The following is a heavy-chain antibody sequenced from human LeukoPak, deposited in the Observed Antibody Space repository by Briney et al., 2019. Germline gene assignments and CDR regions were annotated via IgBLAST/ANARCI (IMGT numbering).Heavy chain of an antibody. Sequence: ASVKVSCKASGYTFIDYYMHWVRQAPGQGLEWMGWINPKSGGTNYAQKFQGRVTMTRDTSINSVSMELSRLRSDDTAVYYRGRDRITEEGGHFDYWGQGTLVTVSS. J-gene: IGHJ4*02. D-gene: IGHD3-16*01. V-gene: IGHV1-2*02. CDR3: GRDRITEEGGHFDY. CDR1: GYTFIDYY. CDR2: INPKSGGT.